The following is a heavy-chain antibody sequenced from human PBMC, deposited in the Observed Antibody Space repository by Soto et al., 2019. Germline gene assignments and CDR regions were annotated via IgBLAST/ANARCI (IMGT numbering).Heavy chain of an antibody. CDR2: IHHSGST. Sequence: QVQLLESGPGLVKPSETLSLTCTVSGDSIGTTHSYWAWIRQSPGKGLEWIGNIHHSGSTYYMPSLRSRVTLSVDTSKNQFSLRLTSVTAEDTAVYYCARHEGNGNVWPLDYWGQGILVTVSS. CDR1: GDSIGTTHSY. V-gene: IGHV4-39*01. J-gene: IGHJ4*02. CDR3: ARHEGNGNVWPLDY. D-gene: IGHD2-8*01.